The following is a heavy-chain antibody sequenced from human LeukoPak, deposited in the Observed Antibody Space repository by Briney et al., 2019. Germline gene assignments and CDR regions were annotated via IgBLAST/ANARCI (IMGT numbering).Heavy chain of an antibody. CDR1: GGSISSYY. J-gene: IGHJ5*02. Sequence: SETLSPTCTVSGGSISSYYWSWIRQPPGKGLEWIGYIFYSGSTNYNPSLKSRVTVSVDTSKNKLSLKLSSVTAADTAVYYCARDGGYTNWFDPWGQGTLVTVSS. V-gene: IGHV4-59*01. CDR3: ARDGGYTNWFDP. D-gene: IGHD5-24*01. CDR2: IFYSGST.